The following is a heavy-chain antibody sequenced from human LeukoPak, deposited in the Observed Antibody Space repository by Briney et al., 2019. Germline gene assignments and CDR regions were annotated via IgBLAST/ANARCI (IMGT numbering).Heavy chain of an antibody. CDR1: GNTFTTYD. CDR3: ARAFSSGYHSYDAFDL. Sequence: ASVKVSCKASGNTFTTYDINWVRQATGQGLEWMGWMNPNSGNTGYAQKFQGRVTMTGNTSITTAYMELGSLRSEDTAVYYCARAFSSGYHSYDAFDLWGQGTMVTVSS. D-gene: IGHD5-12*01. J-gene: IGHJ3*01. V-gene: IGHV1-8*01. CDR2: MNPNSGNT.